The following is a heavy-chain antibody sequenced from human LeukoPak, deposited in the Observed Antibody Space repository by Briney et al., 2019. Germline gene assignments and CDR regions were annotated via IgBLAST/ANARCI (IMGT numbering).Heavy chain of an antibody. CDR3: ARVRSGCSGGSCPPINNWFDP. V-gene: IGHV4-30-4*01. Sequence: PSQTLSLTCTVSGGSISSGDYYWSWIRQPLGKGLEWIGYTYYSGSTYYNPSLKSRVTISVDTSKNQFSLKLSSVTAADTAVYYCARVRSGCSGGSCPPINNWFDPWGQGTLVTVSS. D-gene: IGHD2-15*01. CDR1: GGSISSGDYY. J-gene: IGHJ5*02. CDR2: TYYSGST.